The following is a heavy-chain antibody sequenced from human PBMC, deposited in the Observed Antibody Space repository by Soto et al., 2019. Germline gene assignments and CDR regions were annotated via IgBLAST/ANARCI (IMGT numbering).Heavy chain of an antibody. CDR3: ARTTSCSGDACYKYYFDY. CDR2: IHYSGSS. V-gene: IGHV4-39*01. Sequence: TSETLSLTCSVSGGSISSSNYHWGWIRQPPDKGLEWIGTIHYSGSSYYNPSLKSRVTISADTSKNQFSLKLTSVTAADTAVYFCARTTSCSGDACYKYYFDYWGQGALVTVSS. J-gene: IGHJ4*02. D-gene: IGHD2-21*01. CDR1: GGSISSSNYH.